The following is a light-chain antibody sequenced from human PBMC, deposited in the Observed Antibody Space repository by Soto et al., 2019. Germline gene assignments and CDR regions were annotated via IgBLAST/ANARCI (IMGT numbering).Light chain of an antibody. J-gene: IGLJ1*01. CDR2: EVI. CDR3: SSYTSTSTYV. CDR1: SSDIGNYNY. Sequence: QSVLTQPASVSGSPGQSITISCTGSSSDIGNYNYVSWYQQHPGKAPKLMIYEVINRPSGVSNRFSGSKSGNTASLTISGLQDEDEADYYCSSYTSTSTYVFGTGTKVTVL. V-gene: IGLV2-14*01.